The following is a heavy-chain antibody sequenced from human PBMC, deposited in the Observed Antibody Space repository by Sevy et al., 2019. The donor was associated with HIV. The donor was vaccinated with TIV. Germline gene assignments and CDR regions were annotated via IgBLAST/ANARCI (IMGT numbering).Heavy chain of an antibody. J-gene: IGHJ3*01. CDR1: GFTFSTYA. D-gene: IGHD2-2*01. V-gene: IGHV3-23*01. CDR3: AREGDTVLVPTAVDAFDF. Sequence: GGSLRLSCAASGFTFSTYAMSWVRQAPGKGLEWVSVISGSGGGTYYADSVKGRFTISRDNAKNLVYLQMDSLRAEDTAVYYCAREGDTVLVPTAVDAFDFWGQGTMVTISS. CDR2: ISGSGGGT.